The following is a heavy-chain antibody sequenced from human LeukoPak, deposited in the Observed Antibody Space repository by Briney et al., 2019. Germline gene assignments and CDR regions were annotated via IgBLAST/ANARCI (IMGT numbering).Heavy chain of an antibody. Sequence: RPSETLSLTCTVSGGSISSYYWSWLRQPPGKGLEWIGYVYNSGSTNYNPSLKSRVTISVDTSKNQFSLKLSSVTAADTAVYYCASAPYYFDSSGYYWGIFDYWGQGTLVTVSS. CDR1: GGSISSYY. CDR3: ASAPYYFDSSGYYWGIFDY. CDR2: VYNSGST. J-gene: IGHJ4*02. V-gene: IGHV4-59*08. D-gene: IGHD3-22*01.